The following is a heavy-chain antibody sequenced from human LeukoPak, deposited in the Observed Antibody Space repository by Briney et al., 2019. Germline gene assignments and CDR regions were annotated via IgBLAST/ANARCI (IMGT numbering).Heavy chain of an antibody. V-gene: IGHV4-61*02. J-gene: IGHJ5*02. Sequence: PSQTLSLTCTVSGGSISSGSYYWSWIRQPAGKGLEWIGRIYTSGSTNHNPSLKSRVTISVDTSKNQFSLKLSSVTAADTAVYYCARDEDSSSWYNWFDPWGQGTLVTVSS. CDR3: ARDEDSSSWYNWFDP. D-gene: IGHD6-13*01. CDR2: IYTSGST. CDR1: GGSISSGSYY.